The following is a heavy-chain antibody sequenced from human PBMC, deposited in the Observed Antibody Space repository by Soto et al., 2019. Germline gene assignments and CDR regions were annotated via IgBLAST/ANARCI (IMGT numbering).Heavy chain of an antibody. CDR3: ARDMDTAILSTAFAI. Sequence: VGSLRLSCASSVFTFSSHGMHCVRHAPGKWLEWVALIWNDGSNKYYVDSVKGRFTISRDNSKNTLYLQMHSLRAEDTAVYHCARDMDTAILSTAFAIGGQGKRVTV. V-gene: IGHV3-33*01. D-gene: IGHD5-18*01. J-gene: IGHJ3*02. CDR1: VFTFSSHG. CDR2: IWNDGSNK.